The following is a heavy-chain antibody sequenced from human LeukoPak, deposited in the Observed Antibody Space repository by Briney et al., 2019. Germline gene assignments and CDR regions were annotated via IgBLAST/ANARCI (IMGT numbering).Heavy chain of an antibody. J-gene: IGHJ4*02. CDR2: IYYSGSA. V-gene: IGHV4-39*01. CDR1: GGSIICSAYC. CDR3: ATLAGEF. D-gene: IGHD1-26*01. Sequence: SETLSLTCTVSGGSIICSAYCWGWIRQPPGKGLEYIGNIYYSGSAYYNPSLKSRVTLSVDTSNNQFSLRLTSVTAADTAVYHCATLAGEFWGQGTLVTVSS.